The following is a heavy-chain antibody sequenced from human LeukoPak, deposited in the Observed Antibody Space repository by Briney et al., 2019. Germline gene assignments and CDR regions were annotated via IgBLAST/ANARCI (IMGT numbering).Heavy chain of an antibody. CDR2: IIPIFGTA. V-gene: IGHV1-69*01. D-gene: IGHD4-17*01. Sequence: SVKVSCKASGGTCSSYAISWVRQAPGQGLEWMGGIIPIFGTANYAQKFQGRVTITADESTSTAYMELSSLRSEDTAVYYCARGAGDYWYFDLWGRGTLVTVSS. CDR1: GGTCSSYA. J-gene: IGHJ2*01. CDR3: ARGAGDYWYFDL.